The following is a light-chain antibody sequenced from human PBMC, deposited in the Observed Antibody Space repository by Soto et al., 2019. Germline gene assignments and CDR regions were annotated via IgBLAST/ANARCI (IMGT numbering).Light chain of an antibody. V-gene: IGKV1-39*01. CDR2: IES. CDR1: QGISTF. CDR3: QQTYTVPPT. Sequence: DIQRTQSPSSLSASVGDRVTITCRASQGISTFLNWYQLKPGKAPTLLIYIESDLQGGVPSRFSGSGSGTEFSLNIDTLQPDDVATYYCQQTYTVPPTFGQGTRLEVK. J-gene: IGKJ5*01.